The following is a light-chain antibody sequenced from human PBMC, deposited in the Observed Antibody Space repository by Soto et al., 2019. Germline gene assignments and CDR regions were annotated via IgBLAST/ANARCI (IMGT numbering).Light chain of an antibody. CDR1: QGISIW. J-gene: IGKJ1*01. V-gene: IGKV1-12*01. CDR2: AAS. CDR3: QQANSFLPT. Sequence: DIQMTQSPSSVSASVGDRVTITCRASQGISIWLAWYQQKPGKAPKLLIYAASSLQSGVPSRFSGRGSGTDFTLTISSLQPEDFATYYCQQANSFLPTFGQGTKVEIK.